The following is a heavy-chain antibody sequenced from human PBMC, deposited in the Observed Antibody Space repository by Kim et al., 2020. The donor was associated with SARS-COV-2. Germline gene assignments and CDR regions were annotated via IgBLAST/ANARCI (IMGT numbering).Heavy chain of an antibody. CDR1: GDSISSYY. CDR3: ASRSSGHNYFDY. V-gene: IGHV4-4*07. Sequence: SETLSLTCTVSGDSISSYYWSWIRQPAGKGLEWIGHIYATGNTNYNPSLKSRVTMSIDTSKNQFSLTLTSVTAADTAVYYCASRSSGHNYFDYWGQGTLVTVSS. CDR2: IYATGNT. D-gene: IGHD6-25*01. J-gene: IGHJ4*02.